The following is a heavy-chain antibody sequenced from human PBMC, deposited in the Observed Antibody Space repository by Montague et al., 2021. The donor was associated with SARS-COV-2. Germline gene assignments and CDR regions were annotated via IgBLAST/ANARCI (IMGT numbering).Heavy chain of an antibody. Sequence: TLSLTCTVSGAPINIGNYYWNWIRQPAGKGLEWIGRNYTSGSTDSNPSLKSRLTISFNTSKNEFSLRLNSLTAADTAVYYCGRDFPTGRYYFDFWGQGTLVTVSS. CDR1: GAPINIGNYY. CDR3: GRDFPTGRYYFDF. CDR2: NYTSGST. V-gene: IGHV4-61*02. J-gene: IGHJ4*02. D-gene: IGHD3-10*01.